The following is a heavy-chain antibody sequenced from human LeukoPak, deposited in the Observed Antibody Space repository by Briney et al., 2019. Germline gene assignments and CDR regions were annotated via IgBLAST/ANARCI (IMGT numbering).Heavy chain of an antibody. CDR1: GYTFTSYG. D-gene: IGHD6-19*01. Sequence: ASVKVFCKASGYTFTSYGISWVRQAPGQGLEWMELISAYNGNTNYAQKLQGRVTMTTDTSTSTAYMELRSLRSDDTAVYYCARGSSGWYNDYWGQGTLVTVSS. CDR3: ARGSSGWYNDY. V-gene: IGHV1-18*01. J-gene: IGHJ4*02. CDR2: ISAYNGNT.